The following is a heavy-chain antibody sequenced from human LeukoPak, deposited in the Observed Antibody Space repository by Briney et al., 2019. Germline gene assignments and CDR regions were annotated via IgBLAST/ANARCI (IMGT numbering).Heavy chain of an antibody. CDR2: IYYRGST. J-gene: IGHJ5*02. V-gene: IGHV4-59*01. CDR1: GGSISSYY. CDR3: ARDRTYYYDSSGYYYPHWFDP. D-gene: IGHD3-22*01. Sequence: SETLSLTCTVSGGSISSYYWSWIRQPPGKGLEWIGYIYYRGSTNYNPSLKSRVTISVDTSKNQFSLKLSSVTAADTAVYYCARDRTYYYDSSGYYYPHWFDPWGQGTLVTVSS.